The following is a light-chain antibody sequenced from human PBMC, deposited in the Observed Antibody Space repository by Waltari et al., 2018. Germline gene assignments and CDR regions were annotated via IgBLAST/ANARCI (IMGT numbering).Light chain of an antibody. CDR2: EVP. Sequence: QSALTQPASVSGSPGQSITTPCPGTSSDVGRYHPAPWYQHHPGKAPKLMIYEVPNRPSGVSNRFSGSKSGNTAFLTISGLQAEDEAHYYCSSYTSSTTLGVFGGGTKVTVL. CDR1: SSDVGRYHP. CDR3: SSYTSSTTLGV. V-gene: IGLV2-14*02. J-gene: IGLJ3*02.